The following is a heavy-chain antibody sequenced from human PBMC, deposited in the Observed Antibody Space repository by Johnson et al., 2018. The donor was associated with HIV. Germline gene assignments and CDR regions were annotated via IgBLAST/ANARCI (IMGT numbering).Heavy chain of an antibody. D-gene: IGHD1-26*01. CDR2: ISSDGSNK. V-gene: IGHV3-30*18. CDR3: AKVLKAGGRMNDGFDI. J-gene: IGHJ3*02. Sequence: QVQLVVSGGGVVQPGRSLRLSCAASGFTFSSYAMHWVRQAPGKGLEWVAVISSDGSNKYYADSVKCRFTISRDNSKKTLYLQMNSLRAEDTAVYYCAKVLKAGGRMNDGFDIWGQGTLVTVSS. CDR1: GFTFSSYA.